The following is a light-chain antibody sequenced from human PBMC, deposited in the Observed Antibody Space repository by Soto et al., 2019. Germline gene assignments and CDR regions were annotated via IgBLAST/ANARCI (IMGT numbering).Light chain of an antibody. V-gene: IGKV3-20*01. CDR3: QQYGGPVPWT. Sequence: EVVLTQSPGTLSLSPGERATVSCRASQTISRNYLAWYQKKPRQAPRLLIYGASTRATGIPDRFTGSGSGTDFTLTIARLEPEDFAVYYCQQYGGPVPWTFGQGTKVEV. J-gene: IGKJ1*01. CDR1: QTISRNY. CDR2: GAS.